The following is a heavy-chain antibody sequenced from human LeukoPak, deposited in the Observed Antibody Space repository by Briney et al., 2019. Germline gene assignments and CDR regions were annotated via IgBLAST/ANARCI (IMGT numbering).Heavy chain of an antibody. CDR1: GYTFTSYD. Sequence: ASVKVSCKASGYTFTSYDINWVRQATGQGLEWMGWMNPNSGNTGYAQKFQGRVTMTRNTSISTAYMELRSLRSDDTALYYCASYFLYYNDDNGYSIDSWGQGTLVTVSS. CDR3: ASYFLYYNDDNGYSIDS. J-gene: IGHJ4*02. CDR2: MNPNSGNT. V-gene: IGHV1-8*01. D-gene: IGHD3-22*01.